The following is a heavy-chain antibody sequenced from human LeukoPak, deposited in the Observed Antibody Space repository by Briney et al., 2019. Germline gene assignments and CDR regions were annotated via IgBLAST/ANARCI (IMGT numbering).Heavy chain of an antibody. Sequence: SVKVSGKASGGTFSSYAISWARQAPGQGLEWMGGIIPIFGTANYAQKFQGRVTITADESTSTAYMELSSLRSEDTAVYYCARDDYGDYADAFDIWGQGTMVIVSS. CDR3: ARDDYGDYADAFDI. J-gene: IGHJ3*02. D-gene: IGHD4-17*01. CDR2: IIPIFGTA. V-gene: IGHV1-69*01. CDR1: GGTFSSYA.